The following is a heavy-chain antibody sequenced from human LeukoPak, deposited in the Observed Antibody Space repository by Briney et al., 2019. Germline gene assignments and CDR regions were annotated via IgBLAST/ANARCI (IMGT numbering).Heavy chain of an antibody. D-gene: IGHD4-17*01. J-gene: IGHJ4*02. CDR2: IKQDGGEK. CDR3: ATRGGDSEVDF. Sequence: PGGSLRLSCAASGFGFSDFWMSWVRQAPGKGLEWVANIKQDGGEKYYVDSVEGRFTISRDNAKNSLYLQMNSLRVEDTAVYYCATRGGDSEVDFWGQGTLVTVSS. V-gene: IGHV3-7*01. CDR1: GFGFSDFW.